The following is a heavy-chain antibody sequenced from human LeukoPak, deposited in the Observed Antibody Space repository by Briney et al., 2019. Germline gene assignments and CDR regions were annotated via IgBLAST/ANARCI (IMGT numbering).Heavy chain of an antibody. J-gene: IGHJ3*02. CDR3: AKSRGYCSSTSCSLHDAFDI. CDR1: GFTFDDYA. D-gene: IGHD2-2*03. CDR2: ISWNSGSI. Sequence: GGSLRLSCAVSGFTFDDYAMHWVRQAPGEGLEWVSGISWNSGSIGYADSVKGRFTISRDNAKNSLYLQMNSLRAEDMALYYRAKSRGYCSSTSCSLHDAFDIWGQGTMVTVSS. V-gene: IGHV3-9*03.